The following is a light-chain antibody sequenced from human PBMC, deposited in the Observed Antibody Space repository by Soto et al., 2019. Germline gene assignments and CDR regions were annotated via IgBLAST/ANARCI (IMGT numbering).Light chain of an antibody. J-gene: IGKJ4*01. CDR3: QQLSTYPLT. CDR2: GAS. V-gene: IGKV1-9*01. CDR1: QGISSY. Sequence: IQLTQSPSSLSASIGDRVTISCRASQGISSYLAWYQQEPGKAPKLLIYGASTVRSGVPSRFIGSGSGTDFILTITSLQHEDSATYFCQQLSTYPLTFGGGTKVEIK.